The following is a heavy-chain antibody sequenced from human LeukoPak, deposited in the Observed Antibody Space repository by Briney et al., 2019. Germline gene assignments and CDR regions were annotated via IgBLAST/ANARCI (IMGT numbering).Heavy chain of an antibody. D-gene: IGHD7-27*01. CDR2: ISGSGGST. V-gene: IGHV3-23*01. J-gene: IGHJ3*02. CDR1: GFTFSSYG. CDR3: VKETGDLGQGGFEI. Sequence: GGSLRLSCAASGFTFSSYGMGWVRQAPGKGLEWVSTISGSGGSTYYADSVKGRFTISRDNSKNTLYLQMNSLRAEDTAVYYCVKETGDLGQGGFEIWGQGTTVTVS.